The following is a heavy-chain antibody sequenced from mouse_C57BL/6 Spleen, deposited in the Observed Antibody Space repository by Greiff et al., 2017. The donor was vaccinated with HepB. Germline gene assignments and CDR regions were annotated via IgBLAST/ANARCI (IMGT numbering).Heavy chain of an antibody. Sequence: QVQLKESGAELVRPGTSVKMSCKASGYTFTNYWIGWAKQRPGHGLEWIGDIYPGGGYTNYNEKFKGKATLTADKSSSTAYMQFSSLTSEDSAIYYCARLGSTMPYDYWGQGTTLTVSS. D-gene: IGHD2-1*01. CDR1: GYTFTNYW. J-gene: IGHJ2*01. CDR2: IYPGGGYT. CDR3: ARLGSTMPYDY. V-gene: IGHV1-63*01.